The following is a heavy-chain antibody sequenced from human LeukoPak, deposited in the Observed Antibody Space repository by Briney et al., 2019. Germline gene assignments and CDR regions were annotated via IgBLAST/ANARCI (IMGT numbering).Heavy chain of an antibody. CDR1: GFTFSSSA. J-gene: IGHJ4*02. V-gene: IGHV3-23*01. D-gene: IGHD5-24*01. CDR3: AKSGYNRFDY. CDR2: ISGSGSGGST. Sequence: HTGGSLRLSCAASGFTFSSSAMSWVRQAPGKGLEWVSSISGSGSGGSTYYADSVKGRFTISRDNSKNTLYLQMNSLRAEDTAVYYCAKSGYNRFDYWGQGTLVTVSS.